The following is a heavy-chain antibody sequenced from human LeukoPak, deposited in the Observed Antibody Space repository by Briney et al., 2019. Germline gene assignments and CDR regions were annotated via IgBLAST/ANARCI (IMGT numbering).Heavy chain of an antibody. CDR3: AKERYGSGSYYFDY. V-gene: IGHV3-23*01. CDR1: GFTFSSYA. CDR2: ISGSGGST. D-gene: IGHD3-10*01. Sequence: GGSLRLSCAASGFTFSSYAMNWVRQAPGKGLEWVSGISGSGGSTYYADSVKGRFTISRDNSKNTLYLQMNSLRPKDTAVYYCAKERYGSGSYYFDYWGQGPLVTVSS. J-gene: IGHJ4*02.